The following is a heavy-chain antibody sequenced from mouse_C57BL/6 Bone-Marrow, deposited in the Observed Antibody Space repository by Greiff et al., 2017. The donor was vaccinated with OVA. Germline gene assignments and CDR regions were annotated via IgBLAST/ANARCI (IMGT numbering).Heavy chain of an antibody. Sequence: DVMLVESGGDLVKPGGSLKLSCAASGFTFSSYGMSWVRQTPDKRLEWVATISSGGSYTYYPDSVKGRFTISRDNAKNTLYLQMSSLKSEDTAMYYCARSHDYDKDWYFDVWGTGTTVTVSS. CDR2: ISSGGSYT. CDR1: GFTFSSYG. CDR3: ARSHDYDKDWYFDV. V-gene: IGHV5-6*02. D-gene: IGHD2-4*01. J-gene: IGHJ1*03.